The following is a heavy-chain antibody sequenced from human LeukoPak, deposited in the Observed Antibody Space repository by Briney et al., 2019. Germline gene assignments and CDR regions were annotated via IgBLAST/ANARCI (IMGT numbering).Heavy chain of an antibody. J-gene: IGHJ6*03. Sequence: ASVKVSCKASGYTLTSYYMHWVRQAPGQGLEWMGIINPSGGSTSYAQNLQGRVTMTRDMSTSTVYMELSSLRSEDTAVYYCARARETTVTDGDGYYYYMDVWGEGTTVTVSS. CDR1: GYTLTSYY. CDR2: INPSGGST. CDR3: ARARETTVTDGDGYYYYMDV. V-gene: IGHV1-46*01. D-gene: IGHD4-17*01.